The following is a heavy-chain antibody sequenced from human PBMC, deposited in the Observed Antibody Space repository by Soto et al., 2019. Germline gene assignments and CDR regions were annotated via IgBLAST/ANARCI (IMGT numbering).Heavy chain of an antibody. V-gene: IGHV3-72*01. CDR2: IRNKAKSFTT. J-gene: IGHJ4*02. CDR1: GFTFSDHN. Sequence: EVQLVESGGDLVQPGLSLRLSCAASGFTFSDHNMDWVRQAPGKGLEWVGLIRNKAKSFTTEYAAYVRGRFTISRDESKNAVYLQMNALITDDTAVDYCVDCGCSALDCCGQGTLGTFS. CDR3: VDCGCSALDC. D-gene: IGHD2-21*01.